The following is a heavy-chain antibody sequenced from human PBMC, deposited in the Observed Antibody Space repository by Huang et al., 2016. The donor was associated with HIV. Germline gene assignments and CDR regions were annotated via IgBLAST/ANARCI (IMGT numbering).Heavy chain of an antibody. V-gene: IGHV3-30-3*01. CDR1: GFPFNNHS. D-gene: IGHD5-18*01. CDR3: ARAKDTWDAYDI. Sequence: QVQLVESGGGVVQPGRSLRLSCAASGFPFNNHSMHWVRQAPGKRLDWVAVISNDGSNNDYADSVKGRFTISRDSSKSTLFLHMTSLRTEDTAVYYCARAKDTWDAYDIWGQGTMVIVSS. CDR2: ISNDGSNN. J-gene: IGHJ3*02.